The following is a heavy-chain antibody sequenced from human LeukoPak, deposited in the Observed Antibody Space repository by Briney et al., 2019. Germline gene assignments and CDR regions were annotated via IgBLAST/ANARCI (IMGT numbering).Heavy chain of an antibody. J-gene: IGHJ6*04. CDR2: INAGNGNT. CDR3: ARDKPYGSGSYYIREYYGMDV. V-gene: IGHV1-3*01. D-gene: IGHD3-10*01. CDR1: GYTFTSYA. Sequence: ASVKVSCKASGYTFTSYAMHWVRQAPGQRLEWMGWINAGNGNTKYSQKFQGRVTITRDTSASTACMELSSLRSEDTAVYYCARDKPYGSGSYYIREYYGMDVWGKGTTVTVSS.